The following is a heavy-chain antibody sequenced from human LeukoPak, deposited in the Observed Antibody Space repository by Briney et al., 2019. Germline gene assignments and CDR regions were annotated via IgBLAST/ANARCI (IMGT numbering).Heavy chain of an antibody. V-gene: IGHV4-34*01. CDR1: GGSFSGYY. J-gene: IGHJ5*02. CDR3: ARLGWSAATRMVGWFDP. D-gene: IGHD2-15*01. Sequence: SETLSLTCAVYGGSFSGYYWSWIRQPPGKGLEWIGEINHSGSTNYNPSLKSRVTISVDTSKNQFSLKLSSVTAADTAVYCCARLGWSAATRMVGWFDPWGQGTLVTVSS. CDR2: INHSGST.